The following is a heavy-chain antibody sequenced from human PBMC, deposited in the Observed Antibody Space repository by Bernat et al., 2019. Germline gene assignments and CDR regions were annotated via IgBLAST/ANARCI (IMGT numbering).Heavy chain of an antibody. CDR2: IWYDGSNK. D-gene: IGHD3-9*01. V-gene: IGHV3-33*01. CDR3: ARDSQYYDILTGYYRPYYFDY. J-gene: IGHJ4*02. CDR1: GFTFSSYG. Sequence: QVQLVESGGGVVQPGRSLRLSCAASGFTFSSYGMHWVRPAPGKGLEWVAVIWYDGSNKYYADSVKGRFTISRDNSKNTLYLQMNSLRAEDTAVYYCARDSQYYDILTGYYRPYYFDYWGQGTLVTVSS.